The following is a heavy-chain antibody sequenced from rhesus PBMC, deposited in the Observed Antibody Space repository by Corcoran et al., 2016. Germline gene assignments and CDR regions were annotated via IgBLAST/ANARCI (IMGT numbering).Heavy chain of an antibody. CDR1: GFTFSSYG. J-gene: IGHJ4*01. V-gene: IGHV3S5*01. Sequence: EVQLVETGGGLVQPGGSLKLSCAASGFTFSSYGMSWVRQAPGKGLEWVSYINSGGGSTYYAYSVKGRFTISRDNSKNTLSLQMNSLRAEDTAVYYCAKEGYGWEPPYWGQGVLVTVSS. CDR2: INSGGGST. D-gene: IGHD1-44*02. CDR3: AKEGYGWEPPY.